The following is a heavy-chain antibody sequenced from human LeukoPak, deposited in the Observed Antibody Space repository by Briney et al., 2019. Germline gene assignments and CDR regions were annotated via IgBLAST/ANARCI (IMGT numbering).Heavy chain of an antibody. J-gene: IGHJ4*02. CDR1: GGSISSSSYY. Sequence: SETLSLTCTVSGGSISSSSYYWGWTRQPPGKGLEWIGSIYYSGSTYYNPSLKSRVTISVDTSKNQFSLELSSVTAADTAVYYCARKGGSSSWYKLYYFDYWGQGTLVTVSS. CDR2: IYYSGST. D-gene: IGHD6-13*01. V-gene: IGHV4-39*01. CDR3: ARKGGSSSWYKLYYFDY.